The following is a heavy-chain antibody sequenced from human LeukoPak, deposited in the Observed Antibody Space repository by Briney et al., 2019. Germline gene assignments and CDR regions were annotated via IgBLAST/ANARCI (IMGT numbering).Heavy chain of an antibody. CDR3: ARPSFYDSSGYYLPY. D-gene: IGHD3-22*01. CDR1: GGSFSDYY. V-gene: IGHV4-34*01. Sequence: SETLSLTCAVYGGSFSDYYWSWLRQPPGKGLEWVGEINHSGSTNYNPSLESRVTISVDTSKNQFSLKLSSVTAADTAMYYCARPSFYDSSGYYLPYWGQGTLVTVSS. J-gene: IGHJ4*02. CDR2: INHSGST.